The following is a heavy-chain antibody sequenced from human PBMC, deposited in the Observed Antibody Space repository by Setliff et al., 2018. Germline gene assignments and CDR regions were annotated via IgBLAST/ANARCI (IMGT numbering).Heavy chain of an antibody. CDR3: ARDLGDVVVVPSTTGYYHGMDV. D-gene: IGHD2-15*01. CDR1: GYSFTRHY. V-gene: IGHV1-46*01. Sequence: GASVKVSCKTSGYSFTRHYLHWVRQAPGQGLEWMGMVNPNDGSTRYAQKFQGRVTTTRDTSTSSVYMELSSLRSEDTAVYYCARDLGDVVVVPSTTGYYHGMDVWGQGTTVTVSS. CDR2: VNPNDGST. J-gene: IGHJ6*02.